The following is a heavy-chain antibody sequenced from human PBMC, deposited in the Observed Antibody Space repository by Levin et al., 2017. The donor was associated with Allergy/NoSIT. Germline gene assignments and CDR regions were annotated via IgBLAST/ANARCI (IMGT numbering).Heavy chain of an antibody. CDR2: IWFDGSKE. Sequence: PGGSLRLSCAASGFTFRSYGMVWVRQAPGKGLQWVAFIWFDGSKEYYEDSVKGRFAISRDNSKNMLYLQMNSLRPEDTALYFCTRHLAETAVDDYPFALWGRGTVVTVSS. V-gene: IGHV3-33*01. J-gene: IGHJ3*01. CDR3: TRHLAETAVDDYPFAL. CDR1: GFTFRSYG. D-gene: IGHD5-18*01.